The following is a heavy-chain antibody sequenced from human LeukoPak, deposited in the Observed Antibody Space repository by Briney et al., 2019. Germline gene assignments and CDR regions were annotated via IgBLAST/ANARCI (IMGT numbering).Heavy chain of an antibody. D-gene: IGHD6-6*01. CDR2: ISVYNGNT. J-gene: IGHJ4*02. CDR1: GYTFASYG. V-gene: IGHV1-18*01. CDR3: ARIGSYSSSSGRDY. Sequence: GASVKVSCKASGYTFASYGITWVRQAPGQGLEWMGWISVYNGNTNYAQKLQGRVTVTTDTSTSTAYMELRSLRSEDTAVYYCARIGSYSSSSGRDYWGQGTLVTVSS.